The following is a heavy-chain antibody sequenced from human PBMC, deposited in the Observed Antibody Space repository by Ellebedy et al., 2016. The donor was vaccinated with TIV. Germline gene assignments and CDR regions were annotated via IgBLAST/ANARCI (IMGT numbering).Heavy chain of an antibody. CDR1: GVTFSRYA. J-gene: IGHJ5*02. D-gene: IGHD3-10*01. CDR3: ARGEYRNWFDP. Sequence: AASVKVSCKASGVTFSRYAVSWVRQAPGQGLEWMGTLIPMYGKTHYAQKLQGRVTIAADESTNTAFMELSSLKSEDNAIYYCARGEYRNWFDPWGQGTLVTVSS. CDR2: LIPMYGKT. V-gene: IGHV1-69*13.